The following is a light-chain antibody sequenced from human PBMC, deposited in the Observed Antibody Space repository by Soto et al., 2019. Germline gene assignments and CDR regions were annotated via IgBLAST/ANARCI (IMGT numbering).Light chain of an antibody. Sequence: EIVLTQSPGTLSLSPGERATLSCRASQSVTSNYLAWYQQKPGQAPRLLIYGASTRATGIPDRFSGSGSGTDFTLTISRLEPEDFAMYYCQQYGSSPQTFGGGTKVDIK. J-gene: IGKJ4*01. V-gene: IGKV3-20*01. CDR3: QQYGSSPQT. CDR2: GAS. CDR1: QSVTSNY.